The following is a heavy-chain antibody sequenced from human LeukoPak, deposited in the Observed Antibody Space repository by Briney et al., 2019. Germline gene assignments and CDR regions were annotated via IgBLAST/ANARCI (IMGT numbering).Heavy chain of an antibody. CDR2: MNPNSGNT. CDR3: ARGMVGATLRADFYYYYYHMDV. CDR1: GYTFTSYD. Sequence: ASVKVSCKASGYTFTSYDINWVRQATGQGLEWMGWMNPNSGNTGYAQKFQGRVTITRNTSISTAYMELSSLRSEDTAVYYCARGMVGATLRADFYYYYYHMDVWGKGTTVTVSS. V-gene: IGHV1-8*03. D-gene: IGHD1-26*01. J-gene: IGHJ6*03.